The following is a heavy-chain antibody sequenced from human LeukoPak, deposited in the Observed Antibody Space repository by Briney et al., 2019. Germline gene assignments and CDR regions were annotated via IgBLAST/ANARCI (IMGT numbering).Heavy chain of an antibody. Sequence: QPGRSLRLSCAASGFTFSSYGMHWVRQAPGKGLEWVAVIWYDGSNKYYADSVKGRFTISRDNSKNTLYLQMNSLRAEDTAVFYCAIDGYSYGYYFDYWGQGTLVTVSS. D-gene: IGHD5-18*01. V-gene: IGHV3-33*01. CDR1: GFTFSSYG. CDR3: AIDGYSYGYYFDY. J-gene: IGHJ4*02. CDR2: IWYDGSNK.